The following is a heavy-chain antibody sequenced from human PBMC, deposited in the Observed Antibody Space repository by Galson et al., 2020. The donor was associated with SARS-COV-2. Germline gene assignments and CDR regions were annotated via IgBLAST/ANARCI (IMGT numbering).Heavy chain of an antibody. D-gene: IGHD2-2*03. V-gene: IGHV4-4*02. CDR3: ARDLNGYCSSTSCYWPPYYYYGMDV. CDR2: IYHSGST. J-gene: IGHJ6*02. CDR1: GGSISSSNW. Sequence: SETLSLTCAVSGGSISSSNWWSWVRQPPGKGLEWIGEIYHSGSTNYNPSLKSRVTISVDKSKNQFSLKLSSVTAADTAVYYCARDLNGYCSSTSCYWPPYYYYGMDVWGQGTTVTVSS.